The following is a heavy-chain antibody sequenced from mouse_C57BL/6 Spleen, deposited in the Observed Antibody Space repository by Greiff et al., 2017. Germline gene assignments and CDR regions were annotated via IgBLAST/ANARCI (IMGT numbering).Heavy chain of an antibody. Sequence: EVQLQESGPGLVKPSQSLSLTCSVTGYSITSGYYWNWIRQFPGNKLEWMGYISYDGSNNYNPSLKNRISITRATAKNQFFLKLNSVTTEDTATYYCARNYGSSYNYAMDYWGQGTSVTVSS. CDR3: ARNYGSSYNYAMDY. J-gene: IGHJ4*01. CDR2: ISYDGSN. D-gene: IGHD1-1*01. V-gene: IGHV3-6*01. CDR1: GYSITSGYY.